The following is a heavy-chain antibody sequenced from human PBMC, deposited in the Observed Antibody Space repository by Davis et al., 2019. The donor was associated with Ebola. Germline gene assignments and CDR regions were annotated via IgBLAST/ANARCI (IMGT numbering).Heavy chain of an antibody. D-gene: IGHD3-22*01. Sequence: SEPLSPPCTVPGGSISSYYWSWIRQPPGKGLEWIGYIYYTESTNYNPSLKSRVTISVDMSKNQFSLKMTSVTAADTAVYYCARGAHYYDSSGYDSWGQGTLVTVSS. V-gene: IGHV4-59*01. CDR3: ARGAHYYDSSGYDS. CDR2: IYYTEST. J-gene: IGHJ4*02. CDR1: GGSISSYY.